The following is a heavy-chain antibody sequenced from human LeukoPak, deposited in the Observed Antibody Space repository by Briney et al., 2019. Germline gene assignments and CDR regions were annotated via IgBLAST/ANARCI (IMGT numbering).Heavy chain of an antibody. D-gene: IGHD3-3*01. V-gene: IGHV3-48*04. CDR1: GFTFNSYS. Sequence: GGSLRLSCAASGFTFNSYSMNWVRQAPGKGLEWLSYISTSSSAIHYADSVKGRFTISRDNAENSLYLQMNSLRAEDTAVYYCANDAQSIGSYFDSWGQGTLVTVSA. CDR3: ANDAQSIGSYFDS. J-gene: IGHJ4*02. CDR2: ISTSSSAI.